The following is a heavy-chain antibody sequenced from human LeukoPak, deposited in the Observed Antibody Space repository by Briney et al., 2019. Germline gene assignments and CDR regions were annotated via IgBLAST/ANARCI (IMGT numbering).Heavy chain of an antibody. V-gene: IGHV4-34*01. CDR2: INHSGST. CDR1: GGSFSGYY. Sequence: SETLSLTCAVYGGSFSGYYWSWIRQPPGKGLEWIGEINHSGSTNYNPSLKSRVTISVDTSKNQSSLKLSSVTAADTAVYYCARGDIAAAGITNWFDPWGQGTLVTVSS. D-gene: IGHD6-13*01. CDR3: ARGDIAAAGITNWFDP. J-gene: IGHJ5*02.